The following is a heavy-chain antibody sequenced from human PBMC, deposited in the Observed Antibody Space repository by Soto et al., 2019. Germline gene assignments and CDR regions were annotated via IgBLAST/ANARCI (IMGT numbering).Heavy chain of an antibody. CDR2: IKSKTDGGTT. CDR3: TTAGVVAAGLDY. Sequence: EVQLVESGGGLVKPGGSLRLSCAASGFTFSNAWMSWVRQAPGKGLEWVGSIKSKTDGGTTDYAAPVKGRFTISRDDSKNTLYLQMNSLKTEDTAVYYCTTAGVVAAGLDYWGQGTLVTVSS. CDR1: GFTFSNAW. V-gene: IGHV3-15*01. D-gene: IGHD2-15*01. J-gene: IGHJ4*02.